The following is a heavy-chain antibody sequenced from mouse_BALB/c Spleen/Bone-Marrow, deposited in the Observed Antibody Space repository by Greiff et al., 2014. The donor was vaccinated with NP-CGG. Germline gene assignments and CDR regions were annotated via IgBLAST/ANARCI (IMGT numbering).Heavy chain of an antibody. D-gene: IGHD2-14*01. CDR1: GYTFTSYY. V-gene: IGHV1S56*01. Sequence: VQVVESGPELVKPGASVRISCKASGYTFTSYYIHWVKQRPGQGLEWIGWIYPGNVNTNYNEKFKAKATLTADKSSSTAYMQLSSLTSEDSAVYFCARGGYDGAWFAYWGQGTLVTVSA. J-gene: IGHJ3*01. CDR2: IYPGNVNT. CDR3: ARGGYDGAWFAY.